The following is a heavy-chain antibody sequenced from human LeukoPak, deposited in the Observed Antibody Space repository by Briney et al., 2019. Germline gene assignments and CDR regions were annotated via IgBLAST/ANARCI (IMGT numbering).Heavy chain of an antibody. Sequence: PSETLSLTCTVSGGSISSYYWSWIRQPPGKGLEWIGYIYYSGSTNYNPSLKSRVTISVDTSKNQFSLKLSSVTAADTAVYYCARDRRSSGYRVGFDYWGQGTLVTVSS. CDR1: GGSISSYY. D-gene: IGHD3-22*01. J-gene: IGHJ4*02. V-gene: IGHV4-59*01. CDR3: ARDRRSSGYRVGFDY. CDR2: IYYSGST.